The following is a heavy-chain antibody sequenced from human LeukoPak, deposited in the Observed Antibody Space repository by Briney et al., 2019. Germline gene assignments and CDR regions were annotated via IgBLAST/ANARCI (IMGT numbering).Heavy chain of an antibody. CDR1: GYTFTSYD. CDR3: ARVENSNKFDFYVMDV. Sequence: ASVKVSCKASGYTFTSYDINWVRQATGQGLEWMGWISAYNGNTDYAQKFQGRVTMTTDTSTSTAYMELRSLRSDDTAVYFCARVENSNKFDFYVMDVWGQGTTVTVSS. D-gene: IGHD6-6*01. J-gene: IGHJ6*02. CDR2: ISAYNGNT. V-gene: IGHV1-18*01.